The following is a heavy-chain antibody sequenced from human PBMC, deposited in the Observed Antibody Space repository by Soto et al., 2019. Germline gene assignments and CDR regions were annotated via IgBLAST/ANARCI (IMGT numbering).Heavy chain of an antibody. Sequence: QVRLVLSGDELKKPGASMKVSCKASGYAFSDHGISWVRQAPGQGLEWIGWISAYNGNTNYAQKFQGRVTVTTDASTATAYMEVRSLTSDDTAVYYCARASAYSTPWSFDNWGQGTLVTVSS. CDR2: ISAYNGNT. D-gene: IGHD6-13*01. J-gene: IGHJ4*02. V-gene: IGHV1-18*04. CDR3: ARASAYSTPWSFDN. CDR1: GYAFSDHG.